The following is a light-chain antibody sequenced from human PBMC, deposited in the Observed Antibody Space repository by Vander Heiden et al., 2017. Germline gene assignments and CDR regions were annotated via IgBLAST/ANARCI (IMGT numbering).Light chain of an antibody. CDR2: DSV. V-gene: IGLV2-14*03. Sequence: QSALTQPASVSGSPGQSITISCTGTNNDIGVYHFVSWFQQHPGKASKLIIFDSVNRPAGVSDRFSGSRSVDTASLTISGLQAEDEAHYYCTAYTKRSTVLFGGGTSVTVL. J-gene: IGLJ2*01. CDR1: NNDIGVYHF. CDR3: TAYTKRSTVL.